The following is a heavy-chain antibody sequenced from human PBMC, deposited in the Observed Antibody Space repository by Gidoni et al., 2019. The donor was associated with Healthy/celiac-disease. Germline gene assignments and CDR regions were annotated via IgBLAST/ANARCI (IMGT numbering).Heavy chain of an antibody. CDR2: INHSGST. CDR3: AGRDGYNYGYYYYGMDV. V-gene: IGHV4-34*01. J-gene: IGHJ6*02. Sequence: QVQLQQWGAGLLKPSETLSLTCAVYGGSFSGYYWSWIRQPPGKGLEWIGEINHSGSTNYNPSLKSRVTISVDTSKNQFSLKLSSVTAADTAVYYCAGRDGYNYGYYYYGMDVWGQGTTVTVSS. CDR1: GGSFSGYY. D-gene: IGHD5-12*01.